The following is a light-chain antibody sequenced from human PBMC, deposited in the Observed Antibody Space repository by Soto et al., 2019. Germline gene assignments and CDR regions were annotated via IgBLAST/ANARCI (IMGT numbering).Light chain of an antibody. J-gene: IGKJ4*01. CDR1: QGISQY. V-gene: IGKV1-9*01. CDR3: QQVNSYPLT. CDR2: TAS. Sequence: DIQLTQSPSFLSASVGDRVAITCRASQGISQYVAWYQQKPGSAPKLLIYTASILQNGVPSRFSGTGSATEFTLTISRLQPEDFATYYCQQVNSYPLTFGGGTKLEIK.